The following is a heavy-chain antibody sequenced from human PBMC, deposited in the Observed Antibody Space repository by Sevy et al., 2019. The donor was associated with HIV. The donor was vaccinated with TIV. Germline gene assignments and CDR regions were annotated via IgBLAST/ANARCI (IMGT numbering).Heavy chain of an antibody. Sequence: GGSLRLSCAASGFTVSSNYMSWVRQAPGKGLEWVSVIYSGGSTYYADSVKGRFTISRDNSKNTLYLQMNSLRAEDTALYYCARAGVRGYSYGWDYWGQGTLVTVSS. D-gene: IGHD5-18*01. CDR2: IYSGGST. V-gene: IGHV3-53*01. J-gene: IGHJ4*02. CDR1: GFTVSSNY. CDR3: ARAGVRGYSYGWDY.